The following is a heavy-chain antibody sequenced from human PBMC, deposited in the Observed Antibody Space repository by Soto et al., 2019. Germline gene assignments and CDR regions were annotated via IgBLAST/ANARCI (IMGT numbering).Heavy chain of an antibody. D-gene: IGHD2-21*01. CDR1: GFIFNNYA. V-gene: IGHV3-23*01. J-gene: IGHJ2*01. CDR3: GRRAGGAVVWYCDL. Sequence: EVQLLESGGGFVQRGGSLRLSCAASGFIFNNYAMTWVRQAPGKGLEWVARVSGRGGGAYYADSVKGRLTISRDNSNNTLYLQMTNVRGEDTAVYYCGRRAGGAVVWYCDLWGRGSLFNVIS. CDR2: VSGRGGGA.